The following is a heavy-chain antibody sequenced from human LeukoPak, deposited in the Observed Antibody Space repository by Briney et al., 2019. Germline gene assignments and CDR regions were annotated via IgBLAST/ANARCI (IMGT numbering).Heavy chain of an antibody. D-gene: IGHD2-2*01. CDR1: GFTFSSYS. CDR3: ARVDCSSTSCYETGGGNNWFDP. CDR2: ISSSSSYI. J-gene: IGHJ5*02. Sequence: GGSLRLSCAASGFTFSSYSMNWVRQAPGKGLEWVSSISSSSSYIYYADSVKGRFTISRDNAKNSLYLQMNSLRAEDTAVYYCARVDCSSTSCYETGGGNNWFDPWGQGTLVTISS. V-gene: IGHV3-21*01.